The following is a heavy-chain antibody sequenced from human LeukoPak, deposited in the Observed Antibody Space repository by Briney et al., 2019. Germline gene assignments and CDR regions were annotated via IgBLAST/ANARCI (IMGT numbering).Heavy chain of an antibody. D-gene: IGHD6-6*01. CDR3: ARDSKGLYSSSSSDYYMDV. J-gene: IGHJ6*03. CDR2: IYYSGST. CDR1: GGSISSAGYY. Sequence: SQTLSLTCTVSGGSISSAGYYWSWIRQHPGKGQEWIGYIYYSGSTYYNPSLMSRVTISVDTSKKQFSLKLSSVTAADTAVYYCARDSKGLYSSSSSDYYMDVWGKGTTVTVSS. V-gene: IGHV4-31*03.